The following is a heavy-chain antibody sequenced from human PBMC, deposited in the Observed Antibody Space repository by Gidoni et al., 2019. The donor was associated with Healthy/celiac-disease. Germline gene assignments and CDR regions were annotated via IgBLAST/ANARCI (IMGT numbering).Heavy chain of an antibody. J-gene: IGHJ2*01. D-gene: IGHD6-19*01. Sequence: NPSRKSRVTISVDTSKNQFSLKLSSVTAADTAVYYCARASIAVARYFDLWGRGTLVTVSS. V-gene: IGHV4-34*01. CDR3: ARASIAVARYFDL.